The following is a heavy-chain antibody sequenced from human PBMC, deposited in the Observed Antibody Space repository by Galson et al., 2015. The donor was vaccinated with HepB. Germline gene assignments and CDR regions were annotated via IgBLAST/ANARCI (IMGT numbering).Heavy chain of an antibody. CDR1: GFTFTSYS. D-gene: IGHD2-15*01. V-gene: IGHV3-21*01. CDR3: ARCRGGAYFYGMDV. J-gene: IGHJ6*02. CDR2: ISSSSSYL. Sequence: SLRLSCAASGFTFTSYSMNWVRQAPGKGLEWVSSISSSSSYLYYADSVKGRFTVSRDNAKNSLYLQMNSLRAEDTAVYYCARCRGGAYFYGMDVWGQGTTVTVSS.